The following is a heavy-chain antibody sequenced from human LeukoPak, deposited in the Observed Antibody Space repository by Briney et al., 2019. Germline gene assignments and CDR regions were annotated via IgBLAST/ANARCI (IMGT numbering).Heavy chain of an antibody. V-gene: IGHV3-33*06. CDR2: IWYDGSNK. J-gene: IGHJ5*01. Sequence: GGSLRFSCAASGFTFSSYGMHWVRQAPGKGLEWVAVIWYDGSNKYYADSVKGRFTISRDNSKNTLYLRMNSLRAEDTAVYYCAKGGFRFVDSWGQGTLVTVSS. CDR1: GFTFSSYG. CDR3: AKGGFRFVDS.